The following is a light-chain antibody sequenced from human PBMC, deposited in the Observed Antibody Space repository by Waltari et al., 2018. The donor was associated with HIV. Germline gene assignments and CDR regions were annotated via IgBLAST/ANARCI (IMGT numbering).Light chain of an antibody. CDR2: RDS. J-gene: IGLJ2*01. Sequence: ISCGGDNIETKNVHWYQQKSGQAPVLLIYRDSNRPSGIPERFSASNSQNTATLTISRAQVEDEAHYYCQVWDSNVVVFGGGTELTVL. CDR3: QVWDSNVVV. V-gene: IGLV3-9*01. CDR1: NIETKN.